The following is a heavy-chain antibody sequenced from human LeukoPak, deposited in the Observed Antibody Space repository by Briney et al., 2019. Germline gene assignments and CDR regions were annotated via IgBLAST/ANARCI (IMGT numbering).Heavy chain of an antibody. V-gene: IGHV4-59*01. CDR2: IYYSGST. D-gene: IGHD3-16*02. Sequence: NPSETLSLTCTVSGGSISSYYWSWIRQPPGKGLEWIGYIYYSGSTNYNPSLKSRVTISVDTSKDQFSLRLRSVTAADTAVYYCARDSTFGGVIVPGGYWGQGTLVTVSS. CDR1: GGSISSYY. J-gene: IGHJ4*02. CDR3: ARDSTFGGVIVPGGY.